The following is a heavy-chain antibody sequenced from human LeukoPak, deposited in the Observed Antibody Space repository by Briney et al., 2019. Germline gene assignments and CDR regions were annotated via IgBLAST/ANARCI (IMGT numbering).Heavy chain of an antibody. V-gene: IGHV4-34*01. CDR3: ARAPTAMPFDY. CDR1: GGSFSGYY. J-gene: IGHJ4*02. Sequence: PSETLSLTCAVYGGSFSGYYWSWIRQPPGKGLEWIGEINHSGSTNYNPSLKSRVTISVDTSKNQFSLKLSSVTAADTAVYYCARAPTAMPFDYWGQGTLVTVSS. CDR2: INHSGST. D-gene: IGHD5-18*01.